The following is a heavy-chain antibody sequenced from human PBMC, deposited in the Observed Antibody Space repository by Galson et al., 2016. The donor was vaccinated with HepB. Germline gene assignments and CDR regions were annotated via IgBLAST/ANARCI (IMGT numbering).Heavy chain of an antibody. V-gene: IGHV3-23*01. J-gene: IGHJ4*02. CDR2: ISDSGGST. Sequence: SLRLSCAASGFTFSTYALNWVRQAPGKGLEWVSAISDSGGSTYYADSVKGRFTISRDKSKNTLSLQMNSLRAEDTAVYYCARSRYDILTRANWGQGTLVTVSS. CDR3: ARSRYDILTRAN. CDR1: GFTFSTYA. D-gene: IGHD3-9*01.